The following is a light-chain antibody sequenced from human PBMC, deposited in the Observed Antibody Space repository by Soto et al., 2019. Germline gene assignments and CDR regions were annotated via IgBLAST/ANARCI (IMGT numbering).Light chain of an antibody. CDR3: QQSYSMYT. Sequence: DLQMTQSPSSLSASVGDRVTITCRASQSISSYLNWYQQKPGKAPKLLIYAASSLQSGVPSRFSGSGSGTDFTLTISSLQPEDFATYYCQQSYSMYTFGQGTXLEI. J-gene: IGKJ2*01. V-gene: IGKV1-39*01. CDR1: QSISSY. CDR2: AAS.